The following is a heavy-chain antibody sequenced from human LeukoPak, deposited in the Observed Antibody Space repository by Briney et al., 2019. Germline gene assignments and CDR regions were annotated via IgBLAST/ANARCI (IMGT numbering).Heavy chain of an antibody. Sequence: RSQTLSLTCAISGDSVSSNSAAWNWIRQSPSRGLEWLGRTYYRSKWYNDYAVSVKSRITINPDTSKNQFSLQLNSVTPEDTAVYYCARATWNYVSDYYYYMDVWGKGTTVTVSS. CDR3: ARATWNYVSDYYYYMDV. V-gene: IGHV6-1*01. CDR1: GDSVSSNSAA. CDR2: TYYRSKWYN. D-gene: IGHD1-7*01. J-gene: IGHJ6*03.